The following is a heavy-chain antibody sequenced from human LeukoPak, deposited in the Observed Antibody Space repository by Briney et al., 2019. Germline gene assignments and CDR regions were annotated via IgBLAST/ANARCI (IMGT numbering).Heavy chain of an antibody. CDR3: ARVLAAAGPLDGPTEDGNARNAFDI. D-gene: IGHD6-13*01. V-gene: IGHV3-21*01. CDR1: GFIFSSYS. J-gene: IGHJ3*02. CDR2: ISSSSSYI. Sequence: GGSLRLSCAASGFIFSSYSMNWVRQAPGKGLEWVSSISSSSSYIYYADSVKGRFTISRDNAKNSLYLQMNSLRAEDTAVYYCARVLAAAGPLDGPTEDGNARNAFDIWGQGTMVTVSS.